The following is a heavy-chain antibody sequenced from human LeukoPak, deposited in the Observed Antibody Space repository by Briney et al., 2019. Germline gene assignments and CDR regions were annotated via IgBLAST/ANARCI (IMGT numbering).Heavy chain of an antibody. CDR2: INPNSGGT. CDR1: GYTFTGYY. V-gene: IGHV1-2*06. Sequence: ASVKVSCKASGYTFTGYYMHWVRQAPGQGLEWMGRINPNSGGTNYAQKFQGRVTMTRDTSISTAYMELSRLRSDDTAVYYCARVSPVPAAIRGYFDYWGQGTLVTVSS. D-gene: IGHD2-2*01. J-gene: IGHJ4*02. CDR3: ARVSPVPAAIRGYFDY.